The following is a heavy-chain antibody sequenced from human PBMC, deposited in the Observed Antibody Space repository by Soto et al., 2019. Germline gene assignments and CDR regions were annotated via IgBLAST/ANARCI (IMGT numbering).Heavy chain of an antibody. CDR2: ISADNGNT. Sequence: QAQLVQSGAEVKKPGASVKVSCKASGYTFYSHSISWVRQAPGQGLEWMGRISADNGNTKYAQKFRGRVTMTTDTSTSTVYMDLMNLISDDTAVYYCARCIQQYYYYGMDVWGQGTTVTVSS. D-gene: IGHD5-18*01. J-gene: IGHJ6*02. V-gene: IGHV1-18*01. CDR3: ARCIQQYYYYGMDV. CDR1: GYTFYSHS.